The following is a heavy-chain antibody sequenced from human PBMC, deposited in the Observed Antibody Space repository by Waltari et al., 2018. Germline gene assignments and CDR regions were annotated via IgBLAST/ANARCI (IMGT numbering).Heavy chain of an antibody. CDR1: GYTLPELS. D-gene: IGHD3-3*01. CDR2: FDPEDGET. Sequence: QVQLVQSGAEVKKPGASVKVSCKVSGYTLPELSMPWVRQAPGKGLEWMGGFDPEDGETIYAQKFQGRVTMTEDTSTDTAYMELSSLRSEDTAVYYCATGFSDYYYMDVWGKGTTVTVSS. V-gene: IGHV1-24*01. J-gene: IGHJ6*03. CDR3: ATGFSDYYYMDV.